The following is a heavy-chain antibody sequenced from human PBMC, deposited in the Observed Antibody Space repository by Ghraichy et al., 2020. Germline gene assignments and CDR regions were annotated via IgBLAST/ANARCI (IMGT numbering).Heavy chain of an antibody. CDR2: IYYSGST. CDR1: GGSISSSSYY. CDR3: ATRVLAEGALC. Sequence: SETLSLTCTVSGGSISSSSYYWGWIRQPPGKGLEWIGSIYYSGSTYYNPSLKSRVTISVDTSKNQFSLKLSSVTAADTAVYYCATRVLAEGALCWGQGTLVTVSS. D-gene: IGHD2/OR15-2a*01. V-gene: IGHV4-39*01. J-gene: IGHJ4*02.